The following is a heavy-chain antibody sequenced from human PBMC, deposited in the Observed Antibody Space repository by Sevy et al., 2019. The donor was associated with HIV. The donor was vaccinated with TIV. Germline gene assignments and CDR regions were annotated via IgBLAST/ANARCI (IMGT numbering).Heavy chain of an antibody. J-gene: IGHJ4*02. CDR2: FDPEDGET. CDR3: ATTKDYYESSGSPFDY. V-gene: IGHV1-24*01. CDR1: GYTLTQLS. D-gene: IGHD3-22*01. Sequence: ASVKVSCKVSGYTLTQLSMHWVRQAPGKGLEWMGSFDPEDGETLYAQKFQGRVTMTEDTSTDTAYMELGSLRSEDTAIYYCATTKDYYESSGSPFDYWGQGTLVTVSS.